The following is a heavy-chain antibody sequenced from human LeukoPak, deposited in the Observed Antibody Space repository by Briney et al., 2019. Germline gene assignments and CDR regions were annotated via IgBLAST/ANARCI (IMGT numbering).Heavy chain of an antibody. CDR3: AKTGGPWD. J-gene: IGHJ4*02. Sequence: GGSLRLSCAASGFTFSSSAMSWVRQAPGKGLEWVSVIYSGGDTYYTDSVKGRFTISRDSTKNTLFLQMNSLRADDTAVYYCAKTGGPWDWGQGTLVTVSS. V-gene: IGHV3-23*03. CDR1: GFTFSSSA. D-gene: IGHD7-27*01. CDR2: IYSGGDT.